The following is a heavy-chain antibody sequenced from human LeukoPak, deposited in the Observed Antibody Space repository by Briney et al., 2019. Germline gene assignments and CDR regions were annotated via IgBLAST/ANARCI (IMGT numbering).Heavy chain of an antibody. Sequence: PGGSLRLSCAASGFTFSSYAMSWVRQAPGKGLEWVSAISGSGGSTYYADSVKGRFTISRDNSKNTLYLQMNSLRAEDTAVYYCAKVGPGSSWSPAEYFQHWGQGTLVTVSS. CDR2: ISGSGGST. J-gene: IGHJ1*01. D-gene: IGHD6-13*01. V-gene: IGHV3-23*01. CDR1: GFTFSSYA. CDR3: AKVGPGSSWSPAEYFQH.